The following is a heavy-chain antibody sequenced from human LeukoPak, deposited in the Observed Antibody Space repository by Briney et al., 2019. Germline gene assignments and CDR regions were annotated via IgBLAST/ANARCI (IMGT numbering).Heavy chain of an antibody. CDR3: ARTDIVVVPAAMGYYYYMDV. J-gene: IGHJ6*03. CDR1: GGSFSDYY. V-gene: IGHV4-34*01. Sequence: SETLSLTCAVYGGSFSDYYWSWIRQPPGKGLEWIGEINHSGNTNYNPSLKSRVIISVDTSKNQFSLKLSSVTAADTAVYYCARTDIVVVPAAMGYYYYMDVWGKGTTVTVSS. D-gene: IGHD2-2*01. CDR2: INHSGNT.